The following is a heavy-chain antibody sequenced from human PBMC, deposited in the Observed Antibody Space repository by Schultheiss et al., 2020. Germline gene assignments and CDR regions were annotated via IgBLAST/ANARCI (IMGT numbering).Heavy chain of an antibody. CDR1: RFTFSSYA. V-gene: IGHV3-23*01. Sequence: GGSLRLSCAASRFTFSSYAMSWVRQAPGKGLEWVSAISGSGGSTYYADSVKGRFTISRDNSKNTLYLQMNSLSAEDTAVYYCAKGVSNTNPWYFDLWGRGTLVTVSS. J-gene: IGHJ2*01. CDR3: AKGVSNTNPWYFDL. CDR2: ISGSGGST. D-gene: IGHD1-14*01.